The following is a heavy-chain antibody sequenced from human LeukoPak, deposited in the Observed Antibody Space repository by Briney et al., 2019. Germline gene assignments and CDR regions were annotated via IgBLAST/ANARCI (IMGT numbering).Heavy chain of an antibody. D-gene: IGHD6-6*01. J-gene: IGHJ4*02. V-gene: IGHV3-23*01. CDR1: GLTFSSYV. Sequence: GGSLRLSCAPSGLTFSSYVMSWLREAPGKGLEWVSGICGSGGSTFYAGPVKGRFTRSRDNSKNTLYLQINSLRAEDTAVYDCAKASGQLVPNCFFDYWGQGTLVTVSS. CDR2: ICGSGGST. CDR3: AKASGQLVPNCFFDY.